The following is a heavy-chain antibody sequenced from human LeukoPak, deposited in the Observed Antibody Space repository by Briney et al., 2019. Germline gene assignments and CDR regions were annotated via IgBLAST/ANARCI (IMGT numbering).Heavy chain of an antibody. CDR2: ISGSGGST. Sequence: TGGSLRLSCAASGFTFSSYAMSWVRQAPGKGLEWVSAISGSGGSTYYADSVKGRFTISRDNSKNTLYLQMNSLRAEDTAVHYCAKAIRSSSFIDYWGQGTLVTVSS. D-gene: IGHD6-13*01. CDR1: GFTFSSYA. J-gene: IGHJ4*02. CDR3: AKAIRSSSFIDY. V-gene: IGHV3-23*01.